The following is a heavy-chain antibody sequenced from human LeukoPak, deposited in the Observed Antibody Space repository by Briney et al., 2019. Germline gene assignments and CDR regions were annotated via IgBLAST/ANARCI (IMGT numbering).Heavy chain of an antibody. J-gene: IGHJ4*02. Sequence: ASVKVSCTASGYTFTDYYIHWVRQAPGQGPEWVGWINPDSGGTNYAQKFQGRVTMTRDTSISTAYMELSRLRSDDTAVYFCARVVAVAGTARYYFDYSGQGTLVTVSS. V-gene: IGHV1-2*02. CDR1: GYTFTDYY. CDR3: ARVVAVAGTARYYFDY. CDR2: INPDSGGT. D-gene: IGHD6-19*01.